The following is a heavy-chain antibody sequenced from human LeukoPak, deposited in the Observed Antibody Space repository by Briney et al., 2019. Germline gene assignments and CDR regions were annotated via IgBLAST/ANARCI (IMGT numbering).Heavy chain of an antibody. CDR1: GFAVSSNY. D-gene: IGHD7-27*01. CDR3: AKYTGRRAFDM. V-gene: IGHV3-53*01. CDR2: IYSGGST. Sequence: GESLRLSCAASGFAVSSNYMSWVRQAPGKGLEWVSVIYSGGSTYYADSVKGRFTISRDNSKNTLYLQMNSLRAEDTAVYYCAKYTGRRAFDMWGQGTMVTVSS. J-gene: IGHJ3*02.